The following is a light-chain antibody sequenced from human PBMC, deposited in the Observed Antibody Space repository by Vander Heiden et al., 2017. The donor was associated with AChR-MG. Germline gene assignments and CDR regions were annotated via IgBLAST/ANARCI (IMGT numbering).Light chain of an antibody. CDR2: DNN. CDR3: GTWDSSLSAGV. CDR1: SSNIGNNY. V-gene: IGLV1-51*01. Sequence: QSVLTQPPSVSAAPRQRVTISCSGSSSNIGNNYVSWYQQRPGTAPKLLIYDNNKRPSGIPDRFSGSKSGTSATLGITGLQTGDEADYYCGTWDSSLSAGVFGGGTKLTVL. J-gene: IGLJ3*02.